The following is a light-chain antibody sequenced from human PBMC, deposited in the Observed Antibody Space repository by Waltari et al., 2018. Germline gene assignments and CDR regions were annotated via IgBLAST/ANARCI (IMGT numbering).Light chain of an antibody. CDR1: SGSLSATSY. CDR3: SLYMGSGIWV. J-gene: IGLJ3*02. Sequence: QTVVTKEPSLSVSPGGTVTLTCALSSGSLSATSYATWYQQTPGQPPRTLVYKGNSRSSGVPDRFSGSILGNKAALTITGAQADDESDYYCSLYMGSGIWVFGGGTKLTVL. V-gene: IGLV8-61*01. CDR2: KGN.